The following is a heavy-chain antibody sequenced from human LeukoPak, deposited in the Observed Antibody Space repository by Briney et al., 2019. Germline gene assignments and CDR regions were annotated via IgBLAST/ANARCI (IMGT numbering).Heavy chain of an antibody. J-gene: IGHJ3*02. V-gene: IGHV3-21*04. CDR3: AKDLEGNYYENYDAFDI. Sequence: GGSLRLSCAASGFTFSSYSINWVRQAPGKGLEWVSSISSSSSYIYYADSVKGRFTISRDNSKNTLYLQMNSLRAEDTAVYYCAKDLEGNYYENYDAFDIWGQGTMVTVSS. CDR1: GFTFSSYS. CDR2: ISSSSSYI. D-gene: IGHD1-26*01.